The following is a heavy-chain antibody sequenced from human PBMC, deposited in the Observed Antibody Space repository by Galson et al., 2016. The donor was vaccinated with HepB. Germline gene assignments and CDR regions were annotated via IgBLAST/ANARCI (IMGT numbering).Heavy chain of an antibody. CDR1: GYNFTIYW. CDR3: ARRTYGAPFDI. J-gene: IGHJ3*02. Sequence: QSGAEVKKPGESLKISCKASGYNFTIYWVAWVRQMPGKGLEWMGIIYPGDSQTIYSPSFQGQVTIPVDKSISTAYLQCGSLKASDTAMYYCARRTYGAPFDIWGQGTMVTVSS. V-gene: IGHV5-51*01. CDR2: IYPGDSQT. D-gene: IGHD4/OR15-4a*01.